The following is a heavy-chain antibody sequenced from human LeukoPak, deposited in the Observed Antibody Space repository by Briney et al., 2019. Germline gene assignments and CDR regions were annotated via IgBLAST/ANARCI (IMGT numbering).Heavy chain of an antibody. CDR1: GFTFNFTFSDYY. J-gene: IGHJ2*01. Sequence: GGSLRLSCAASGFTFNFTFSDYYMNWIRQAPGKGLEWVSYISSSGSAIYYADSVKGRFTISRDNAKNLYLQMNSLRAEDTAMYYCARVGMRPNWYFDLWGRGTLVTVSS. CDR2: ISSSGSAI. V-gene: IGHV3-11*01. CDR3: ARVGMRPNWYFDL.